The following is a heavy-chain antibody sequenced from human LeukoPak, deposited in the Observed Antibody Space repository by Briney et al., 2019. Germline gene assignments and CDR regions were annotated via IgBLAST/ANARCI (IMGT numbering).Heavy chain of an antibody. J-gene: IGHJ3*02. CDR3: ARDRLKYRIAAAGTGAFDI. V-gene: IGHV3-11*04. CDR2: ISSSGSII. CDR1: GFTFSDYY. D-gene: IGHD6-13*01. Sequence: GGSLRLSCAASGFTFSDYYMTWIRQAPGKGLEWVSYISSSGSIIYYADSVKGRFTISRDNAKNSLYLQMNSLRAEDTAVYYCARDRLKYRIAAAGTGAFDIWGLGTMVAVSS.